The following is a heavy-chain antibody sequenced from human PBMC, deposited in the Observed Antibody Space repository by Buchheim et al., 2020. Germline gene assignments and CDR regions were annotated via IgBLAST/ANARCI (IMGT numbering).Heavy chain of an antibody. J-gene: IGHJ5*02. CDR3: ARTRGRRPWFDP. CDR2: INHSGST. V-gene: IGHV4-34*01. CDR1: GGSFSGYY. D-gene: IGHD3-16*01. Sequence: QVQLQQWGAGLLKPSETLSLTCAVYGGSFSGYYWSWIRQPPGKGLEWFGAINHSGSTNYNPSLKSRVTISVDTSKNQFSLKLSSVTAADTAVYYCARTRGRRPWFDPWGQGTL.